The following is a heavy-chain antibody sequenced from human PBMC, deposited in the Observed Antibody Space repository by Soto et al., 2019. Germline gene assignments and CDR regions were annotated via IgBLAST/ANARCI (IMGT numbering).Heavy chain of an antibody. CDR3: ARSPPWGVRRSPHIAGTGWFDP. Sequence: SETLSLTCTVSGGSISSSSYYWGWIRQPPGKGLEWIGSIYYSGSTYYNPSLKSRVTISVDTSKNQFSLKLSSVTAADTAVYYCARSPPWGVRRSPHIAGTGWFDPWGQGTLVTVSS. CDR1: GGSISSSSYY. D-gene: IGHD6-13*01. J-gene: IGHJ5*02. V-gene: IGHV4-39*01. CDR2: IYYSGST.